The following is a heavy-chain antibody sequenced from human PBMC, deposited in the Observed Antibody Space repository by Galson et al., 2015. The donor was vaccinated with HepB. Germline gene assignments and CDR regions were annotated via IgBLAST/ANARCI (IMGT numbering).Heavy chain of an antibody. Sequence: SLRLSCAASGFTFSSYWMHWVRQAPGKGLVWVSRINSDGSSTSYADSVKGRFTISRDNAKNTLYLQMNSLRAEDTAVYYCARDPTYYYGSGSYPFDYWGQGTLVTVSS. J-gene: IGHJ4*02. V-gene: IGHV3-74*01. D-gene: IGHD3-10*01. CDR3: ARDPTYYYGSGSYPFDY. CDR2: INSDGSST. CDR1: GFTFSSYW.